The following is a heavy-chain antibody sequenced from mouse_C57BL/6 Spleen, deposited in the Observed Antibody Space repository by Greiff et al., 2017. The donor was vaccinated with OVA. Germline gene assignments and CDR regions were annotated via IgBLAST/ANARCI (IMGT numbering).Heavy chain of an antibody. Sequence: VQLQQSGAELVRPGTSVKVSCKASGYAFTNYLIEWVKQRPGQGLEWIGVINPGSGGTNYNEKFKGKATLTADKSSSTAYMQLGSLTSEDSAVYFCGMDGLFAYWGQGTLVTVSA. V-gene: IGHV1-54*01. CDR2: INPGSGGT. J-gene: IGHJ3*01. CDR3: GMDGLFAY. CDR1: GYAFTNYL.